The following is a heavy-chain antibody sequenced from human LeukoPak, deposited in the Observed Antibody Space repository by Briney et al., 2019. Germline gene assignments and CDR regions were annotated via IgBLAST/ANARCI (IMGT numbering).Heavy chain of an antibody. D-gene: IGHD2-15*01. V-gene: IGHV1-18*01. CDR1: GYTFTSYG. CDR2: ISAYNGNT. J-gene: IGHJ4*02. Sequence: ASVKVSCKASGYTFTSYGISWVRQAPGQGLEWMGWISAYNGNTNYAQKLQGRVTMTTDTSTSTAYMELRSLRSDDTAVYYCAKTRGGYSSDAFDYWGQGTLVTVSS. CDR3: AKTRGGYSSDAFDY.